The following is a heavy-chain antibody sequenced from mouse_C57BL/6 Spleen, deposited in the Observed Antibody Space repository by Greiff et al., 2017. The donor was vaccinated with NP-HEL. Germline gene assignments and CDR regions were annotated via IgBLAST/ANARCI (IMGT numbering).Heavy chain of an antibody. D-gene: IGHD2-3*01. V-gene: IGHV14-4*01. Sequence: EVQLQESGAELVRPGASVKLSCTASGFNIKDDYMHWVKQRPEQGLEWIGWIDPENGDTEYASKFQGKATITADTSSNTAYLQLSSLTSEDTAVYCCTALGTRYFDVWGTGTTVTVSS. CDR3: TALGTRYFDV. CDR1: GFNIKDDY. CDR2: IDPENGDT. J-gene: IGHJ1*03.